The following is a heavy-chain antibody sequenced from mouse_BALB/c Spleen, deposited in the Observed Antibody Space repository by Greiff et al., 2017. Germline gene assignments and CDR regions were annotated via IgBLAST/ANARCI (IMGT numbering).Heavy chain of an antibody. V-gene: IGHV1-87*01. CDR2: IYPGDGDT. Sequence: QVQLQQSGAELARPGASVKLSCKASGYTFTSYWMQWVKQRPGQGLEWIGAIYPGDGDTRYTQKFKGKATLTADKSSSTAYMQLSSLASEDSAVYYCARNEGSRQLGLQALFAYWGQGTLVTVSA. D-gene: IGHD3-2*01. CDR3: ARNEGSRQLGLQALFAY. J-gene: IGHJ3*01. CDR1: GYTFTSYW.